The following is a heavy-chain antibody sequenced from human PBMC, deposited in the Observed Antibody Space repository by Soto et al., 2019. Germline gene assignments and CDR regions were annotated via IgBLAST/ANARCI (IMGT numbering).Heavy chain of an antibody. Sequence: ASVKVSCKASGYTFTGYYMHWVRQAPGQGLEWMGWINPNSGGTNYAQKFQGRVTMTRDTSISTAYMELSRLRSDDTAVYYCARDPTSYGSGSSYYYYYYGMDVWGQGTTVPSP. CDR3: ARDPTSYGSGSSYYYYYYGMDV. D-gene: IGHD3-10*01. CDR2: INPNSGGT. J-gene: IGHJ6*02. V-gene: IGHV1-2*02. CDR1: GYTFTGYY.